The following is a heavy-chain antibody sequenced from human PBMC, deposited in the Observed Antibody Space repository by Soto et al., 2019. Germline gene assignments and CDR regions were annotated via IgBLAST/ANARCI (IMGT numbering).Heavy chain of an antibody. V-gene: IGHV4-4*07. CDR2: IYSSGNT. J-gene: IGHJ5*02. Sequence: KTLSLTCSVSGGTISGYYWTWIRQRAGTGLEWILRIYSSGNTKYNPFLQSRVTMSLDTSNNQFSLRLTSVTAADTAAYYCARGQRFPDWFDXWGQGTLLTVSX. CDR3: ARGQRFPDWFDX. CDR1: GGTISGYY. D-gene: IGHD3-3*01.